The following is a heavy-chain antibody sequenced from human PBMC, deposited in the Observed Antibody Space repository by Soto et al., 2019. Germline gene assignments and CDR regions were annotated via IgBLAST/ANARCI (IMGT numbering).Heavy chain of an antibody. CDR1: GGTFTRYA. V-gene: IGHV1-69*06. D-gene: IGHD4-17*01. CDR2: IIPIFGTT. J-gene: IGHJ4*02. Sequence: QVKLLQSGAEVKKPGSSVKVSCKASGGTFTRYAVSWVRQSPGQGPEWMGSIIPIFGTTNYARNFQGRISINADKSTSTVYLELSGLRSDDTAVYYCARGGPGTMIDYGSPLDYWGQGTLVTVST. CDR3: ARGGPGTMIDYGSPLDY.